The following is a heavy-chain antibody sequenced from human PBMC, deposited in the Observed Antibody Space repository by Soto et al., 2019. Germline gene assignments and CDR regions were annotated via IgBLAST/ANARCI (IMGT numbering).Heavy chain of an antibody. V-gene: IGHV1-69*06. Sequence: SVKVSCKASGGTFSSYAISWVRQAPGQGLEWMGGIIPIFGTTNYAQKFQGRVTITADKSTSTAYMELSSLRSEDTAVYYCASGKAATVPLYYFDYWGQGTLVTVSS. CDR3: ASGKAATVPLYYFDY. CDR1: GGTFSSYA. D-gene: IGHD2-15*01. J-gene: IGHJ4*02. CDR2: IIPIFGTT.